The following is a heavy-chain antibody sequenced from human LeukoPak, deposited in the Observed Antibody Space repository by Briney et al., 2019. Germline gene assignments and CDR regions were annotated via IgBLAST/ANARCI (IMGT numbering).Heavy chain of an antibody. D-gene: IGHD3-22*01. Sequence: ASVKVSCKASGYTFTSYYMHWVRQATGQGLEWMGWMNPNSGNTGYAQKFQGRVTMTRNTSISTAYMELSSLRTEDTAVYYCAKDDGGYRFYFMDVWGKGTTVTVSS. V-gene: IGHV1-8*02. J-gene: IGHJ6*03. CDR3: AKDDGGYRFYFMDV. CDR2: MNPNSGNT. CDR1: GYTFTSYY.